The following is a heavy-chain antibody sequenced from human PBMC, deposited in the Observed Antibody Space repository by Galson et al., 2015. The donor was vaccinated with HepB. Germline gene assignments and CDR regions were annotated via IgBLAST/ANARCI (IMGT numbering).Heavy chain of an antibody. D-gene: IGHD1-26*01. V-gene: IGHV1-2*04. CDR2: INPNSGGT. J-gene: IGHJ1*01. Sequence: SVKVSCKASGYTFTGYYMHWVRQAPGQGLEWMGWINPNSGGTNYAQKFQGWVTMTRDTSISTAYMELSRLRSDDTAVYYCARDSGSYYVEYFQHWGQGTLVTVSS. CDR1: GYTFTGYY. CDR3: ARDSGSYYVEYFQH.